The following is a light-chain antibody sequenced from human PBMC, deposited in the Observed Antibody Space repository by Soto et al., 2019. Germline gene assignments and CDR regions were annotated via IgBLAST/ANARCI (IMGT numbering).Light chain of an antibody. V-gene: IGLV2-14*01. CDR2: EVS. CDR3: SSYTSSSTHVV. CDR1: SSDVGGYNY. Sequence: QSVLTQPASVSGSPGQSITISCTGTSSDVGGYNYVSWYRQHPGKAPKLMIYEVSNRPSGVSNRFSGSKSGNTASLTISGLQAEDEADYYCSSYTSSSTHVVFGGGTQLTVL. J-gene: IGLJ2*01.